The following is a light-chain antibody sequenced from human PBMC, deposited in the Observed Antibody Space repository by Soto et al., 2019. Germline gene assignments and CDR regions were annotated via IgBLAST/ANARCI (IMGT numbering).Light chain of an antibody. CDR3: QQVNSYPIT. J-gene: IGKJ5*01. CDR2: AAS. V-gene: IGKV1-9*01. CDR1: QGISNS. Sequence: DIHLTQSPSFLSASVGDRVIITCRASQGISNSLAWYQQKPGKAPKLLIYAASTLQSGVPSRFSGSGSGTERTLTISSLQPEDVATYYCQQVNSYPITFGQGTRLEIK.